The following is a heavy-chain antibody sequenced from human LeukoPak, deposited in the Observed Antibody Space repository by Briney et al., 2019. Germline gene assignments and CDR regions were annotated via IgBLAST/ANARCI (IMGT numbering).Heavy chain of an antibody. D-gene: IGHD4-17*01. CDR1: GFTFSSYG. Sequence: GGSLRLSCAASGFTFSSYGMHWVRQAPGKGLEWVAFIRYDGSNKYYADSVKGRFTISRDNSKNTLYLQMNSLRAEDTAVYYCAKAPDYGDRSAMAVFDYWGQGTLVTVSS. CDR3: AKAPDYGDRSAMAVFDY. J-gene: IGHJ4*02. V-gene: IGHV3-30*02. CDR2: IRYDGSNK.